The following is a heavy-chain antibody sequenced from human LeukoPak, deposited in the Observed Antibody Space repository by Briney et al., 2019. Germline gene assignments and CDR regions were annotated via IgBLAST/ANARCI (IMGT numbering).Heavy chain of an antibody. D-gene: IGHD6-19*01. CDR2: IKQDGSEK. CDR1: GFTFSSYW. Sequence: GGSLRPSCAASGFTFSSYWMSWVRQAPGKGLEWVANIKQDGSEKYYVDSVKGRFTISRDNAKNSLYLQMNSLRAEGTAVYYCARESGWYQGLGAFDIWGQGTMVTVSS. J-gene: IGHJ3*02. CDR3: ARESGWYQGLGAFDI. V-gene: IGHV3-7*01.